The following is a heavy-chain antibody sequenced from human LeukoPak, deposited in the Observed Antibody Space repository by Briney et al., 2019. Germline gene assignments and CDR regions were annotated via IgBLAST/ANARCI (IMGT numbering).Heavy chain of an antibody. D-gene: IGHD3-10*01. CDR3: ARVSIQDYGSGSYYD. CDR1: GGSISSGDYY. J-gene: IGHJ4*02. Sequence: PSETLSLTCTVSGGSISSGDYYWSWIRQPPGKGLEWIGYIYYSGSTNYNPSLKSRVTISVDTSKNQFSLKLSSVTAADTAVYYCARVSIQDYGSGSYYDWGQGTLVTVSS. CDR2: IYYSGST. V-gene: IGHV4-61*08.